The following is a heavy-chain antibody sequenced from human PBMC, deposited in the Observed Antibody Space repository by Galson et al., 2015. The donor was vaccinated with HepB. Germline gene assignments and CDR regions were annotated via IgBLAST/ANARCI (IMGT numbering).Heavy chain of an antibody. CDR1: GFTFSSYW. Sequence: SLRLSCAASGFTFSSYWMSWVRQAPGKGLEWVANIKQDGSEKYYVDSVKGRFTISRDNAKNSLYLQMNSLRAEDTAVYYCARYYYGSGSYFRFDPWGQGTLVTVSS. D-gene: IGHD3-10*01. V-gene: IGHV3-7*03. J-gene: IGHJ5*02. CDR3: ARYYYGSGSYFRFDP. CDR2: IKQDGSEK.